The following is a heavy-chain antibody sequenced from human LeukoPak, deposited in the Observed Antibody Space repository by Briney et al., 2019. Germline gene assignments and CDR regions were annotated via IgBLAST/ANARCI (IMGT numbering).Heavy chain of an antibody. Sequence: GGSLRLSCAASGFTFSSYAMHWVRQAPGKGLEWVAVISYDGSNKYYADSVKGRFTISRDNSKNTLYLQMNSLRAEDTAVYYCARGGSSGWYYYGMDVWGQGTTVTVSS. CDR2: ISYDGSNK. D-gene: IGHD6-19*01. V-gene: IGHV3-30-3*01. J-gene: IGHJ6*02. CDR3: ARGGSSGWYYYGMDV. CDR1: GFTFSSYA.